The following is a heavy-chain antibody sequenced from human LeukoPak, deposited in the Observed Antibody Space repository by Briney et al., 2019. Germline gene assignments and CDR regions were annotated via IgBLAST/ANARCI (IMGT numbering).Heavy chain of an antibody. D-gene: IGHD3-22*01. V-gene: IGHV4-59*08. J-gene: IGHJ4*02. CDR1: GASISSYY. CDR3: ARHGNYYDSSGYNYYFDY. Sequence: SETLSLTCTVSGASISSYYWSWIRQPPGKGLEWIGNIYYSGSTKYNPSLKSRVTISVDTSKNHFSLKLSSVTAADTAVYYCARHGNYYDSSGYNYYFDYWGQGTLGTVSS. CDR2: IYYSGST.